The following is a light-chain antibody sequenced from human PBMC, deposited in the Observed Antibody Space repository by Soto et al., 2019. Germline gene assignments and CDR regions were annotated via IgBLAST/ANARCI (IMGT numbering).Light chain of an antibody. CDR3: SSYAGSNNLHVV. CDR2: EVS. CDR1: SSDVGGYNY. V-gene: IGLV2-8*01. J-gene: IGLJ2*01. Sequence: QSALTQPPSASGSPGQSVTISCTGTSSDVGGYNYVSWYQQHPGKAPKRMIYEVSKRPSGVPDRFSGSKSGNTASLTVSGLQAEDEADYYCSSYAGSNNLHVVFGGGTKLTV.